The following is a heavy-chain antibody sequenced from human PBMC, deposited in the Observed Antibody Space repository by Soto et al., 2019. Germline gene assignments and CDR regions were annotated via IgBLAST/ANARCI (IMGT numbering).Heavy chain of an antibody. V-gene: IGHV5-51*01. D-gene: IGHD3-22*01. Sequence: GESLKISCKGSGFSFRSYWIGWVRQMPGKGLEWMGIIYPGDSDTTYSPYFRGQVTISADKSTSTAYLQWSSLKASDTATYYCAREDTSGYYFYDYWGQGTLVTVSS. CDR1: GFSFRSYW. CDR3: AREDTSGYYFYDY. J-gene: IGHJ4*02. CDR2: IYPGDSDT.